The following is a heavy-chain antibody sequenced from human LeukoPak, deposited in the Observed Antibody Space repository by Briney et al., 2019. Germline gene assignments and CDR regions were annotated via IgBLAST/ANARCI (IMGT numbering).Heavy chain of an antibody. CDR1: GFTFEDYA. D-gene: IGHD3-9*01. J-gene: IGHJ4*02. V-gene: IGHV3-9*03. CDR2: ISWNSGSI. CDR3: AKSAFGGILTGYYNY. Sequence: SLRLSCAASGFTFEDYAMHGVRQAPGKGLEWVSGISWNSGSIGYADSVKGRFTISRDNAKNSLYLQMNSLRAEDMALYYCAKSAFGGILTGYYNYWGQGTLVTVSS.